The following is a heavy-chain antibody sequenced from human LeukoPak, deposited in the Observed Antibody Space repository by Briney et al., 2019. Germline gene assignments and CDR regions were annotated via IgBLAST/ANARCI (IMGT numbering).Heavy chain of an antibody. Sequence: GGSLTLSCAASGFTFISYWISWVRQAPGNGLEWVANIKQDGSEKNYVDSVKGRFTISRDKAKNSLNLKLNSRRTRHRARFCCARDSVTTYLDHWGRGTRVSVSS. D-gene: IGHD4-11*01. CDR1: GFTFISYW. CDR2: IKQDGSEK. J-gene: IGHJ4*02. V-gene: IGHV3-7*01. CDR3: ARDSVTTYLDH.